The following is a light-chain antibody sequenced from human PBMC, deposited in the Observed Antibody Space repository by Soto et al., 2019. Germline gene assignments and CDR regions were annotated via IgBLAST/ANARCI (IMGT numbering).Light chain of an antibody. Sequence: DIQMTQSPSSLSASVGDRVTITCRASQGISNFLAWYQQKPGKVPKLLIYDASTLQSGVPSRFSGSGSGTDFTLTISSLPPEDVATYYCQKDNSAPRAFGQGTKVEIK. V-gene: IGKV1-27*01. CDR3: QKDNSAPRA. CDR2: DAS. CDR1: QGISNF. J-gene: IGKJ1*01.